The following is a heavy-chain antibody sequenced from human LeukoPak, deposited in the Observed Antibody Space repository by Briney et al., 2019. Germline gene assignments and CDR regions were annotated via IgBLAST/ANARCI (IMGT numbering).Heavy chain of an antibody. V-gene: IGHV4-59*08. J-gene: IGHJ4*02. D-gene: IGHD6-19*01. Sequence: SETLSLTCTVSGGSISSYYWSWIRQPPGKGLEWIGHIYYSGSINYNPSLKSRVTISVDTSKNQFSLKLSSVTAADTAVYYCARQRSSGWYYFDYWGQGTLVTVSS. CDR1: GGSISSYY. CDR3: ARQRSSGWYYFDY. CDR2: IYYSGSI.